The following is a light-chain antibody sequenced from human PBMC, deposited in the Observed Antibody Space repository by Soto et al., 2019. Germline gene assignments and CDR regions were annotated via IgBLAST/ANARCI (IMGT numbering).Light chain of an antibody. CDR1: QSLLHSDGYKY. CDR2: LGS. Sequence: DIVMTQSPLSLPVTPGEPASISCRSGQSLLHSDGYKYLDWYLQKPGQSPRLLIYLGSNRASGVPDRFSGGGSGTDFTLRISRVEAEDVGVYYCMQTLQGVYNLGQGTKLEIK. CDR3: MQTLQGVYN. V-gene: IGKV2-28*01. J-gene: IGKJ2*01.